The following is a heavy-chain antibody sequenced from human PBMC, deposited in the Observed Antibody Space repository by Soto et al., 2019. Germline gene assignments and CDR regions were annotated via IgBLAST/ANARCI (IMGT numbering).Heavy chain of an antibody. CDR1: GFTFSNAW. D-gene: IGHD3-16*01. Sequence: EVQLVESGGGLVRPGGSLRLSCAASGFTFSNAWMAWARQAPGKGLEWVGRIKRLSNGGITEYAAPVKGRFSISRDDSKTTVHLQMDSLKTDDTAVYYCSTGWGRDWGQGTLVTVSS. CDR3: STGWGRD. V-gene: IGHV3-15*01. CDR2: IKRLSNGGIT. J-gene: IGHJ4*02.